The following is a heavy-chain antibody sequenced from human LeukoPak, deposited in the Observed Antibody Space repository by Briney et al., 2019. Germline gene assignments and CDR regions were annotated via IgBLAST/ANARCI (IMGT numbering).Heavy chain of an antibody. CDR1: GYTFTGYY. V-gene: IGHV1-2*02. Sequence: ASVKVSCKASGYTFTGYYMHWVRQAPGQGLEWMGWINPNSGDTKYAQKFQGRVTMTRDTSISTAYMELSRLRSDDTAVYYCATQRGSYLWGTDLDYWGQGTLVTVSS. CDR2: INPNSGDT. CDR3: ATQRGSYLWGTDLDY. J-gene: IGHJ4*02. D-gene: IGHD3-16*01.